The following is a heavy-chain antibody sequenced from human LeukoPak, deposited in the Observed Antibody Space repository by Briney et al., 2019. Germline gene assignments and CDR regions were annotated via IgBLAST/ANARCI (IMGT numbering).Heavy chain of an antibody. CDR2: VSSGFHA. D-gene: IGHD5-18*01. Sequence: PGGSLSLSCTASGFTLGGHDMHWVRQIPGQGLEWVAAVSSGFHAFFADSVQGRFTVSREDARNSLYLQMNSLRAGDTAVYYCVREARGYHYTYFDYWGQGTLVTVSS. CDR1: GFTLGGHD. V-gene: IGHV3-13*01. J-gene: IGHJ4*02. CDR3: VREARGYHYTYFDY.